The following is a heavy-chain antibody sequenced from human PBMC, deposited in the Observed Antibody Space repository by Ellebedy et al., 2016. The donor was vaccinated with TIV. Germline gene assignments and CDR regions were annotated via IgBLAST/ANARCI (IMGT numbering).Heavy chain of an antibody. CDR1: GYTFSVYW. CDR3: ARTKGEVGHQYYYDSSGPFDS. V-gene: IGHV5-51*01. CDR2: IYPGDSDT. Sequence: GESLKISCKGSGYTFSVYWIAWVRQMPGKGLEWMGIIYPGDSDTRYSPSFQGKVTISADKSISTAYLQWSSLKASDTAMYYCARTKGEVGHQYYYDSSGPFDSWGQGTLVTVSS. J-gene: IGHJ4*02. D-gene: IGHD3-22*01.